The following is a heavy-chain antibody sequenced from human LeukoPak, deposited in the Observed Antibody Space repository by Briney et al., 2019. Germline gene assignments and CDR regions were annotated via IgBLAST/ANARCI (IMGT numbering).Heavy chain of an antibody. CDR3: ARNTGSSTVPGDH. D-gene: IGHD6-6*01. J-gene: IGHJ4*02. CDR2: IWSHGRDK. Sequence: GGSLRLSCAASGFSFSSYAMHWVRQAPGKGLEWVALIWSHGRDKYYADSVKGRFTISRDNSNNMVYLQMNSLRPEDTAVYYCARNTGSSTVPGDHWGQGTLVSVSA. V-gene: IGHV3-30*02. CDR1: GFSFSSYA.